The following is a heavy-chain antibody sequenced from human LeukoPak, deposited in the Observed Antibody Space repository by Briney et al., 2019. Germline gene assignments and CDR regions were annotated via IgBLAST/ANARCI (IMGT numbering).Heavy chain of an antibody. CDR3: ARGADGGAYAFGY. Sequence: PGGSLRLSCAASGFTVSRNYISWVRQAPGKGLEWVSVIYSGGTTYSADSVKGRFTISRDNSQNTVYLQMNSLRAKDTALYYCARGADGGAYAFGYWGQGTLVTVSS. V-gene: IGHV3-53*01. D-gene: IGHD5-12*01. CDR1: GFTVSRNY. J-gene: IGHJ4*02. CDR2: IYSGGTT.